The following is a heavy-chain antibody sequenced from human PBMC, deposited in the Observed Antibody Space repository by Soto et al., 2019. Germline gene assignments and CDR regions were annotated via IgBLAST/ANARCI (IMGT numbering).Heavy chain of an antibody. CDR2: ISGSGNNT. CDR1: GFTFSNYA. J-gene: IGHJ4*02. Sequence: GSLRLSCAVSGFTFSNYAMSWVRQAPGKGLEWVSTISGSGNNTYYADSVKGRFTISRDNSKNALYLQMNSLRAEDTAVYYCAKQLYCSSTNCYTAVDYWGQGTLVTVSS. V-gene: IGHV3-23*01. CDR3: AKQLYCSSTNCYTAVDY. D-gene: IGHD2-2*02.